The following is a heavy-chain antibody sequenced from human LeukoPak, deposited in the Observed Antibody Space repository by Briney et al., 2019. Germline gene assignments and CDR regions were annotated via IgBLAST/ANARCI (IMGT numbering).Heavy chain of an antibody. D-gene: IGHD2-2*01. V-gene: IGHV4-38-2*01. J-gene: IGHJ4*02. Sequence: PSETLSLTCAVSGYSISSCYYWGWIRPPPGKGVEWIGSIYHSGSTYYNPSLKSRVTISVDTSKNQFSLKLSSVTAADTAVYYCARPVVGCSSTSCSWSYWGQGTLVTVSS. CDR2: IYHSGST. CDR1: GYSISSCYY. CDR3: ARPVVGCSSTSCSWSY.